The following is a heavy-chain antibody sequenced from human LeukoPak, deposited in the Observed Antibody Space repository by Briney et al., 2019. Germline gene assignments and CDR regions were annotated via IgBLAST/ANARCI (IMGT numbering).Heavy chain of an antibody. V-gene: IGHV1-18*01. CDR1: GYTFTSYG. Sequence: ASVKVSCKASGYTFTSYGISWVRQAPGQGLEWMGWISAYNGNTNYAQKLQGRVTMTTDTSTSTAYVELRSLRSDDTAVYYCARDLRAAAGTSLFGYWGQGTLVTVSS. CDR3: ARDLRAAAGTSLFGY. CDR2: ISAYNGNT. D-gene: IGHD6-13*01. J-gene: IGHJ4*02.